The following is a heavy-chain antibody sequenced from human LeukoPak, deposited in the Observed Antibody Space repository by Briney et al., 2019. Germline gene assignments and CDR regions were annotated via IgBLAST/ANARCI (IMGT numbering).Heavy chain of an antibody. D-gene: IGHD4-17*01. CDR1: GFTFSDSA. J-gene: IGHJ4*02. Sequence: GGSLRLSCAASGFTFSDSAMHWVRQASGKGLEWVGRIRSKADNYATEYGASVKGRFTISRDDSKNTAYLQMNSLKTEDMAVYYCTGGTTVTTLDCWGQGTLVTVSS. V-gene: IGHV3-73*01. CDR2: IRSKADNYAT. CDR3: TGGTTVTTLDC.